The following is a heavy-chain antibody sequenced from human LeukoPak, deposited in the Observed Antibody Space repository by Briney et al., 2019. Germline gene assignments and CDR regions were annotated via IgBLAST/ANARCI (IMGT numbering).Heavy chain of an antibody. V-gene: IGHV3-7*05. J-gene: IGHJ6*02. Sequence: GGSLRLSCAASGFNFNSYAMSWVRQTPEKGLEWVANIKQDGSETVYVDSVKGRFTISRDNAQSSLYLQMNSLRAEDTAVYYCARDPYSSSWSYGMDVWGQGTAVTVSS. D-gene: IGHD6-13*01. CDR3: ARDPYSSSWSYGMDV. CDR1: GFNFNSYA. CDR2: IKQDGSET.